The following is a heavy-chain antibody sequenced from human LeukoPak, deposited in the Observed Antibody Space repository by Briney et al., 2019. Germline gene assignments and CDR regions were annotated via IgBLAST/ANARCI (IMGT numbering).Heavy chain of an antibody. CDR2: NYYSGST. J-gene: IGHJ4*02. CDR1: GGSISGGGYY. Sequence: SETLSLTCTVSGGSISGGGYYWGWIRQPPGKGLEWIGNNYYSGSTYYNPSLKSRVTISVDTSKNQFSLKLNSVTAADTAVYYCARSRGVGTSLHFLDYWGQGTLVTVSS. CDR3: ARSRGVGTSLHFLDY. V-gene: IGHV4-39*01. D-gene: IGHD3-10*01.